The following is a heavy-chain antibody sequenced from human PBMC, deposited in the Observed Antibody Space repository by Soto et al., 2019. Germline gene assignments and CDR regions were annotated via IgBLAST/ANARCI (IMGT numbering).Heavy chain of an antibody. Sequence: PGGSLRPSCAASGFTFSSNGMHWVRQAPGKGLEWVAVIWYDGTNKYYADSVKGRFTISRDNSKNTLYLQMNSLRAEDTALYYCTRSTQYYYGMDVWGQGPKVTVSS. CDR2: IWYDGTNK. CDR1: GFTFSSNG. V-gene: IGHV3-33*01. CDR3: TRSTQYYYGMDV. J-gene: IGHJ6*02.